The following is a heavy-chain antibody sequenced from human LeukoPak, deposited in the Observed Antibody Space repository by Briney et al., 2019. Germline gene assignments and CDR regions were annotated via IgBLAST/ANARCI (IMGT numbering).Heavy chain of an antibody. CDR2: IYPGDSDT. V-gene: IGHV5-51*01. D-gene: IGHD3-22*01. CDR1: GSRFTSYW. CDR3: ARHGFGGYYYDSSGYGNDY. J-gene: IGHJ4*02. Sequence: GASLKISCQGSGSRFTSYWIGWVRQLPGKGLEWMGIIYPGDSDTRYSPSFQGQVTISADKSISTAYLQWSSLKASDTAMYYCARHGFGGYYYDSSGYGNDYWGQGTLVTVSS.